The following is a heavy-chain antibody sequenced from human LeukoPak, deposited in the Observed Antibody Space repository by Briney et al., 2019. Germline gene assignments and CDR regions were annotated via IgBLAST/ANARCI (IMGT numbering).Heavy chain of an antibody. CDR1: GGSISSGDYY. Sequence: SETLSLTCTVSGGSISSGDYYWGWIRQPPGKGLEWIGYIYYSGSTYYNPSLKSRVTISVDTSKNQFSLKLSSVTAADTAVYYCARVTFGELLYIDYWGQGTLVTVSS. CDR2: IYYSGST. D-gene: IGHD3-10*01. V-gene: IGHV4-30-4*08. J-gene: IGHJ4*02. CDR3: ARVTFGELLYIDY.